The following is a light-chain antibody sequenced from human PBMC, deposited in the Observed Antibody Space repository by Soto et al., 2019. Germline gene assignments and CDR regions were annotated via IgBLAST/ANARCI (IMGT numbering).Light chain of an antibody. CDR3: QQYGSSPYT. V-gene: IGKV3-20*01. J-gene: IGKJ2*01. CDR2: GAS. CDR1: QSVSSSY. Sequence: EIVLTQSPGTLSLSPGERATLSCRASQSVSSSYLIWYQQKPGQAPRLLIYGASSRATGIPDRFSGSGSGTDFTLTISRLEPEDFAVYYCQQYGSSPYTFGQGTKLEL.